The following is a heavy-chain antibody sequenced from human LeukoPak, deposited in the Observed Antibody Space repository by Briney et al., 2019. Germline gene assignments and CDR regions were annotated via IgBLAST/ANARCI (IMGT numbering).Heavy chain of an antibody. D-gene: IGHD5-12*01. V-gene: IGHV3-23*01. J-gene: IGHJ4*02. CDR3: AKNLDGVATYFDY. CDR1: GFTFSSYA. Sequence: GGSLRLSCAASGFTFSSYAMSWVRQAPGKGLEWVSGISNSGGTTYYADSVKGRFTISRDNSKNTLYLQMDSLRAEDTAVYHCAKNLDGVATYFDYWGQGTLVTVSS. CDR2: ISNSGGTT.